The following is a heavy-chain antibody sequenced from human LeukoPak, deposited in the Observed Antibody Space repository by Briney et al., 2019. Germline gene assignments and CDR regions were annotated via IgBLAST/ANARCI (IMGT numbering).Heavy chain of an antibody. V-gene: IGHV3-23*01. Sequence: GGSLRLSCAASGFTFSSYAMSWVRQAPGKGLEWVSAISGSGDSTYYGDSVKGRFTISRDNSKNTLYLQMNSLRAEDTAVYYCAKTRPLDSSWSHGDYWGQGTLVTVSS. CDR2: ISGSGDST. J-gene: IGHJ4*02. D-gene: IGHD6-6*01. CDR3: AKTRPLDSSWSHGDY. CDR1: GFTFSSYA.